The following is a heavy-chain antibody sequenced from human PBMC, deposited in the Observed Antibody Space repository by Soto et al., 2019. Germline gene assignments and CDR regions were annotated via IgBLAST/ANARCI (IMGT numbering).Heavy chain of an antibody. CDR3: ARQVVVVLAATTPYYYYYMDV. Sequence: QVQLQESGPGLVKPSETLSLTCTVSGGSISSYYWSWIRQTPGKGLEWIGYIYYSGNTKHNPSPKSRVTISVDTSKKQYSLKLSSVTAADTAVYYCARQVVVVLAATTPYYYYYMDVWGKGTTVTVSS. J-gene: IGHJ6*03. CDR1: GGSISSYY. D-gene: IGHD2-15*01. CDR2: IYYSGNT. V-gene: IGHV4-59*08.